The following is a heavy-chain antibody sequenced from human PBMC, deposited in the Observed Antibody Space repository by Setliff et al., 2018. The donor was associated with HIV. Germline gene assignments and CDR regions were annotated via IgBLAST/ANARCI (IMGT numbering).Heavy chain of an antibody. CDR2: MNPNSGDT. V-gene: IGHV1-8*01. Sequence: ASVKVSCKASGYTFTSYDINWVRQATGQGLEWMGWMNPNSGDTGYAQKFQGRVTMTRSTSISTAYMELSSLKSEDTAVYYRARGAVDTAMVRGDYLYYMDVWGKGTTVTVSS. D-gene: IGHD5-18*01. CDR3: ARGAVDTAMVRGDYLYYMDV. J-gene: IGHJ6*03. CDR1: GYTFTSYD.